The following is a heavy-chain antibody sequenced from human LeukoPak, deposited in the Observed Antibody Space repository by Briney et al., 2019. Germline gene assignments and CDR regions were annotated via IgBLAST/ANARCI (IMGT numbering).Heavy chain of an antibody. Sequence: SETLSLTCTVSGGSISSYYWSWIRQPPGKGLEWIGYIYYSGTTNYNPSLKSRVTISVDTSKNQFSLKLSSVTAADTAVYYCARGVYIAAAQYGYWGQGTQVTVSS. D-gene: IGHD6-13*01. V-gene: IGHV4-59*01. J-gene: IGHJ4*02. CDR3: ARGVYIAAAQYGY. CDR1: GGSISSYY. CDR2: IYYSGTT.